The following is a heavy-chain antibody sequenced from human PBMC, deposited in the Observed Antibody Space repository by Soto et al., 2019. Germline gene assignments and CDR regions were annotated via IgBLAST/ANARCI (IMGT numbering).Heavy chain of an antibody. CDR1: GYTFTGYY. J-gene: IGHJ6*02. V-gene: IGHV1-2*04. D-gene: IGHD2-2*01. CDR2: INPNSGGT. CDR3: AREGYCSSTSCYAGMDV. Sequence: ASVKVSCKASGYTFTGYYMHWVRQAPGQGLEWMGWINPNSGGTNYAQKFQGWVTMTRDTSISTAYMELSRLRSDDTAVYYCAREGYCSSTSCYAGMDVWGQGTTVTV.